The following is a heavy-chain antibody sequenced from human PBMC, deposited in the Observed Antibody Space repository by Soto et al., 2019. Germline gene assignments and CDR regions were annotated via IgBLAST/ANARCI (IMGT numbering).Heavy chain of an antibody. CDR3: ARGAYCSSTSCYTDDYYYGMDV. CDR2: VGTAGDP. D-gene: IGHD2-2*02. Sequence: GGSLRLSCAASGFTFSSYDMHWVRQATGKGLEWVSAVGTAGDPYYPGSVKGRFTISRENAKNSLYLQMNSLRAGDTAVYYCARGAYCSSTSCYTDDYYYGMDVWGQGTTVTVSS. V-gene: IGHV3-13*05. CDR1: GFTFSSYD. J-gene: IGHJ6*02.